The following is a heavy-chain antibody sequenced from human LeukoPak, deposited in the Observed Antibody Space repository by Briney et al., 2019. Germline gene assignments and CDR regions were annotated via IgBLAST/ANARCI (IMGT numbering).Heavy chain of an antibody. J-gene: IGHJ4*02. Sequence: GGSLRLSCAASGFMFSSWWMLWFRRPPGKGLESVSHISNDGSYIVYADSVKGRFTISRDNAKNSLYLQMNSLRAEDTAVYYCAREDYGDEGDYWGQGTLVTVSS. CDR3: AREDYGDEGDY. V-gene: IGHV3-74*01. CDR1: GFMFSSWW. CDR2: ISNDGSYI. D-gene: IGHD4-17*01.